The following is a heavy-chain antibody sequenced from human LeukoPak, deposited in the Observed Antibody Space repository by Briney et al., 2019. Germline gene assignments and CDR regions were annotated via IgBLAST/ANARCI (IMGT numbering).Heavy chain of an antibody. CDR3: ARLLRNIAAAVYYFDY. V-gene: IGHV5-51*01. CDR1: GYSFTSYW. J-gene: IGHJ4*02. Sequence: GESLKISCKGSGYSFTSYWIGCVRQMPGKGLEWMGIIYPGDSDTRYSPSFQGQVTISADKSISTAYLQWSSLKASDTAMYYCARLLRNIAAAVYYFDYWGQGTLVTVSS. CDR2: IYPGDSDT. D-gene: IGHD6-13*01.